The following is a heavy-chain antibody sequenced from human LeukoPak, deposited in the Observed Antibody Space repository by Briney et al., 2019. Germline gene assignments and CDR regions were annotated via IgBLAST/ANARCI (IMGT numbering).Heavy chain of an antibody. CDR2: IGGSGDNT. Sequence: GGSLRLSCAASGFTFSSYAMSWVRQAPGKGLEWVSGIGGSGDNTYYADSVKGRFTLSRDNSKNTVYLQMNSLRAEDTAVYYCAKDSENEYIWGNYRLRQIDYFDYWGQGTLVTVSS. D-gene: IGHD3-16*02. CDR3: AKDSENEYIWGNYRLRQIDYFDY. J-gene: IGHJ4*02. V-gene: IGHV3-23*01. CDR1: GFTFSSYA.